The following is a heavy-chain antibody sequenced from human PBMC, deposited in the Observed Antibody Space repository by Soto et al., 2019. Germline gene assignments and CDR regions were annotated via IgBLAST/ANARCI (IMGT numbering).Heavy chain of an antibody. CDR3: ARDRTDSGYYTNWLDP. V-gene: IGHV1-69*06. D-gene: IGHD3-22*01. CDR1: GYTFTSYG. CDR2: IIPIFGTT. Sequence: SVKVSCQASGYTFTSYGISWVRQAPGQGLEWVGRIIPIFGTTNYAQNLQGRVTISADKSTLTSYMELHSLTSDDTALYYCARDRTDSGYYTNWLDPWGQGTQVTVSS. J-gene: IGHJ5*02.